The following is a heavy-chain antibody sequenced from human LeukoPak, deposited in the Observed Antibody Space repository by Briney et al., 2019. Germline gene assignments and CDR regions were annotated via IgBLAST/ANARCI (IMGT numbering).Heavy chain of an antibody. J-gene: IGHJ4*02. Sequence: GGSLRLSCAASGFTFSSHWMHWVRQVPGEGLVWVSSIDSDGSTTNYADSVKGRCTISRDNAKNTLYLQMNGLRAEDTAVYYCARGEYDFWSGYYPLNYWGQGTLVTVSS. CDR3: ARGEYDFWSGYYPLNY. V-gene: IGHV3-74*01. D-gene: IGHD3-3*01. CDR1: GFTFSSHW. CDR2: IDSDGSTT.